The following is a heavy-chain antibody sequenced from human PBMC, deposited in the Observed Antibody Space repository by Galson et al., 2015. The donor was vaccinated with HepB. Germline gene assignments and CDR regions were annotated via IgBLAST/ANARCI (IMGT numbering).Heavy chain of an antibody. CDR2: IRSKAYGGTT. CDR3: TRDNFPLRFLEWLTPYGMDV. Sequence: SLRLSCAASGFTFGDCAMSWFRQAPGKGLEWVGFIRSKAYGGTTEYAASVKGRFTISRDDSKSIAYLQMNSLKTEDTAVYYCTRDNFPLRFLEWLTPYGMDVWGQGTTVTVSS. V-gene: IGHV3-49*03. D-gene: IGHD3-3*01. CDR1: GFTFGDCA. J-gene: IGHJ6*02.